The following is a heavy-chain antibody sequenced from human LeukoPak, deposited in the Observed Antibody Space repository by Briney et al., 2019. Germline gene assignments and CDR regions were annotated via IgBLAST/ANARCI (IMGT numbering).Heavy chain of an antibody. J-gene: IGHJ4*02. CDR2: TKQDDSEQ. CDR1: GLTFSSYW. V-gene: IGHV3-7*01. Sequence: GGSLRLSCAAAGLTFSSYWMGWVRQAPGKGLEWVATTKQDDSEQFYVDSVGGRFIVSRDNGKNSLFLQMNSLRVEDSAVYYCVRDLSLPVRPAAGAFDYWGRGTLVTVSS. D-gene: IGHD2-2*01. CDR3: VRDLSLPVRPAAGAFDY.